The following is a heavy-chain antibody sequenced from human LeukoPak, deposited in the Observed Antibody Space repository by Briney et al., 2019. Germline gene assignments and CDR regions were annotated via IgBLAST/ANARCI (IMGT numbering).Heavy chain of an antibody. CDR3: ARDGDYVWGSYRYMGIAFDI. D-gene: IGHD3-16*02. J-gene: IGHJ3*02. CDR1: GGSFSGYY. Sequence: PSETLSLTCAVYGGSFSGYYWSWIRQPPGEGPEWIGEINHSGSTNYNPSLKSRVTISVDTSKNQFSLKLSSVTAADTAVYYCARDGDYVWGSYRYMGIAFDIWGQGTMVTVSS. V-gene: IGHV4-34*01. CDR2: INHSGST.